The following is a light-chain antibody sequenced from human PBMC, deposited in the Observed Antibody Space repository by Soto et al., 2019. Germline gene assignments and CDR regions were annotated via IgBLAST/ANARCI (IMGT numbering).Light chain of an antibody. CDR2: EGS. J-gene: IGLJ2*01. Sequence: QSALTQPASVSGSPGQSITISCTGTSSDVGSYNLVSWYQQHPGKAPKLMIYEGSKRPSGVSNRFSGSKSGNTASLTISGLQAEDEADYSCCSYAGSSTVFGGGTKLTVL. CDR3: CSYAGSSTV. CDR1: SSDVGSYNL. V-gene: IGLV2-23*01.